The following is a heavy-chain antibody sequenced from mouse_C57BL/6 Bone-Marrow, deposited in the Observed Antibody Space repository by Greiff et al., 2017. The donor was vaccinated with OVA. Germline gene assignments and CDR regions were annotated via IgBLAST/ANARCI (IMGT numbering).Heavy chain of an antibody. CDR2: IYPRSGNT. CDR3: ASTPSITTVVADFDY. CDR1: GYTFTSYG. D-gene: IGHD1-1*01. J-gene: IGHJ2*01. Sequence: VQLQQSGAELARPGASVKLSCKASGYTFTSYGISWVKQRTGQGLEWIGEIYPRSGNTYYNEKFKGKATLTADKSSSTAYMELRSLTSEDSAVYFCASTPSITTVVADFDYWGQGTTLTVSS. V-gene: IGHV1-81*01.